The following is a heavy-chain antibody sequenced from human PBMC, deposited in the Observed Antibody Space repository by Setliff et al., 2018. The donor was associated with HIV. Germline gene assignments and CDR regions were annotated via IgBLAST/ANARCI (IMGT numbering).Heavy chain of an antibody. CDR1: GYTFTSYA. CDR3: TRDHTPPPNYDFWSGQIDLRNIFYYMDV. CDR2: INTNTGNP. J-gene: IGHJ6*03. Sequence: ASVKVSCKPSGYTFTSYAMNWVRQAPGQGLEWMGYINTNTGNPTYAQGFTGRFVFSVDTPVSTAYLQIFSLKAEDTAVYYCTRDHTPPPNYDFWSGQIDLRNIFYYMDVWGTGSPVTVSS. D-gene: IGHD3-3*01. V-gene: IGHV7-4-1*01.